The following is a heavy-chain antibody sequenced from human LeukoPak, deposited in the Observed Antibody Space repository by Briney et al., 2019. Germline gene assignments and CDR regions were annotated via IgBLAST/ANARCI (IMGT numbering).Heavy chain of an antibody. J-gene: IGHJ4*02. Sequence: ASVEVSCKASGYTFTGYYVHWVRQAPGQGLQWMGYFNPKTGDTKYAQKLQGRVTMTRDTSISTAYMELSGLRSDDTAVYYCAREGLYSSSSDFDYWGQGTLVTVSS. V-gene: IGHV1-2*02. CDR2: FNPKTGDT. CDR3: AREGLYSSSSDFDY. D-gene: IGHD6-13*01. CDR1: GYTFTGYY.